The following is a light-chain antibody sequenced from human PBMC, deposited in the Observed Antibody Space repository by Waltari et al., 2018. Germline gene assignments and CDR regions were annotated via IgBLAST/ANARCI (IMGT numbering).Light chain of an antibody. CDR3: QQSYTTPYT. V-gene: IGKV2-30*01. CDR2: KVS. CDR1: QSFVYRDGNTY. Sequence: DVVMTQSPLSLPVTLGQAASISCRSSQSFVYRDGNTYLSWFQQRPGQSPRRLIYKVSNRDAGVPDRFSGSGSGTDFTLTISSLQAEDVAVYYCQQSYTTPYTFGQGTKVEIK. J-gene: IGKJ2*01.